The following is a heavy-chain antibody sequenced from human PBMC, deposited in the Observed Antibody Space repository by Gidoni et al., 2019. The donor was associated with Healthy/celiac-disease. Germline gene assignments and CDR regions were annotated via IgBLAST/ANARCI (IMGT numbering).Heavy chain of an antibody. CDR2: IWYDGSNK. Sequence: QVQLVESGGGVVQPGRSLRLSCAASGFTFSSYGMHWVRQAPGKGLEWVAVIWYDGSNKYYADDVKGRFTISRDNSKNTLYLQMNSLRAEDTAVYYCARETYGSETYYFDYWGQGTLVTVSS. CDR1: GFTFSSYG. J-gene: IGHJ4*02. CDR3: ARETYGSETYYFDY. D-gene: IGHD3-10*01. V-gene: IGHV3-33*01.